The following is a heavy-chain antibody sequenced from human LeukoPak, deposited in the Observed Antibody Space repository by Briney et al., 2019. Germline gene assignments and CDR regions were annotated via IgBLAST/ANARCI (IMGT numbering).Heavy chain of an antibody. CDR2: ISYDGSNK. CDR3: ARGRLRTHYYYYYMDV. V-gene: IGHV3-30*04. J-gene: IGHJ6*03. CDR1: GFTFSSYA. Sequence: GGSLRLSCAASGFTFSSYAMHWVRQAPGKGLEWVAVISYDGSNKYYADSVKGRFTISRDNSKNTLYLQMNSLRAEDTAVYYCARGRLRTHYYYYYMDVWGKGATVTVSS. D-gene: IGHD5/OR15-5a*01.